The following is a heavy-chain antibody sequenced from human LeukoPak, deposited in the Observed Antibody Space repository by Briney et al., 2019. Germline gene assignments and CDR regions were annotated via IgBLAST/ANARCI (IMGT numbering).Heavy chain of an antibody. CDR1: GGSISSGGYS. Sequence: SQTLSLTCAVSGGSISSGGYSWSWIRQPPGKGLEWIGYIYHSGSTYYNPSLKSRVTISVDRSKNQFSLKLSSVTAADTAVYYCARGLYYYDSSGYGDAFDIWGQGTMVTVSS. CDR3: ARGLYYYDSSGYGDAFDI. CDR2: IYHSGST. V-gene: IGHV4-30-2*01. D-gene: IGHD3-22*01. J-gene: IGHJ3*02.